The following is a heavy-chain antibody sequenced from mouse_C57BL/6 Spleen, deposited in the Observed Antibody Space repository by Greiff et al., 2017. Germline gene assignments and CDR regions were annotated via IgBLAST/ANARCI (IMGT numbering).Heavy chain of an antibody. V-gene: IGHV1-64*01. CDR1: GYTFTSYW. CDR2: IHPNSGST. J-gene: IGHJ3*01. CDR3: AREDDGYYFWFAY. Sequence: VQLQQPGAELVKPGASVKLSCKASGYTFTSYWMHWVKQRPGQGLEWIGMIHPNSGSTNYNEKFKSKDTLTVDKSSSTAYMQLSRLTSEDSAVYYCAREDDGYYFWFAYWGQGTLVTVSA. D-gene: IGHD2-3*01.